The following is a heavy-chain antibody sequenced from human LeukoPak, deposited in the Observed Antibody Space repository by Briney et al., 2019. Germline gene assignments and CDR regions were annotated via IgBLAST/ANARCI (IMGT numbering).Heavy chain of an antibody. Sequence: GGSLRLSCAASEFTLRNYWMSWVRQAPGKGLEWVALISYDGSNKYYSDSVKGRFTISRDISKNTLFLQMNSLRPEDTAVYDCSRDGANPNLYYFDYWGKGTMVTVSS. CDR2: ISYDGSNK. CDR1: EFTLRNYW. V-gene: IGHV3-30*03. J-gene: IGHJ4*02. D-gene: IGHD1-14*01. CDR3: SRDGANPNLYYFDY.